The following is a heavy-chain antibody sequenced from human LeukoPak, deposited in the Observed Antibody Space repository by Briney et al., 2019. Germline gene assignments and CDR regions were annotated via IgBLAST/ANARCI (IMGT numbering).Heavy chain of an antibody. V-gene: IGHV3-48*03. D-gene: IGHD2-2*01. Sequence: GGSLRLSCAASGFTFSSYEMNWVRQAPGKGLEWVSYISSSGSTKYYADSVKGRFTISRDNSKNTLYLQMNSLRAEDTAVYYCAKDSSPLGYCSSTSCYYFDYWGQGTLVTVSS. CDR3: AKDSSPLGYCSSTSCYYFDY. CDR1: GFTFSSYE. CDR2: ISSSGSTK. J-gene: IGHJ4*02.